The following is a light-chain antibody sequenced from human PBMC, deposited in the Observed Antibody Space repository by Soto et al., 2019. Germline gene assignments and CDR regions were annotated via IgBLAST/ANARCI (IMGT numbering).Light chain of an antibody. CDR3: SSSRTSSTPVV. CDR2: DVS. V-gene: IGLV2-14*01. CDR1: SSDVGGYNY. J-gene: IGLJ2*01. Sequence: QSVLTQPASVSGSPGQSISISCTGTSSDVGGYNYVSWYQQHPGKAPKLMIYDVSNRPSGVSNRFSGSKSGNTASLTISGLHAEDEADYYCSSSRTSSTPVVFGGGTKLTVL.